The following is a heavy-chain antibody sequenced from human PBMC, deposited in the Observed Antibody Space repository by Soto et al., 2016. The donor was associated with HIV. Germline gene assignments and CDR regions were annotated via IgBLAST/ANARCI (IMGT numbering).Heavy chain of an antibody. Sequence: QVQLQESGPGLVKPSETLSLTCTVSGGSISSYYWSWIRQPPGKGLEWIGYIYYSGSTNYNPSLKSRVTISVDTSKNQFSLKLSSVTAADTAVYYCAREDKYYFDYWGQGTPGPPSPQ. CDR2: IYYSGST. CDR3: AREDKYYFDY. CDR1: GGSISSYY. J-gene: IGHJ4*02. V-gene: IGHV4-59*01.